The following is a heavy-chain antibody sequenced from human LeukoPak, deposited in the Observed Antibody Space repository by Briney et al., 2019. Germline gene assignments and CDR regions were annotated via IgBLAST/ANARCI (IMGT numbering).Heavy chain of an antibody. V-gene: IGHV4-4*02. CDR2: SYHSGST. Sequence: SETLSLTCAVSGGSISSSNWWSWVRQPPGKGLEGIGESYHSGSTNYNPSLKSRVTISVDKSTNQFSLKLSSVTAADTAVYYCARVGKKDSSGYYYHFDYWGQGTLVTVSS. CDR1: GGSISSSNW. D-gene: IGHD3-22*01. CDR3: ARVGKKDSSGYYYHFDY. J-gene: IGHJ4*02.